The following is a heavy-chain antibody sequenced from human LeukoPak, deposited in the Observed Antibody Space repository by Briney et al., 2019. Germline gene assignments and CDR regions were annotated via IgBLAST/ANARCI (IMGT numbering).Heavy chain of an antibody. D-gene: IGHD5-12*01. J-gene: IGHJ3*01. CDR1: GDSVSGHY. CDR3: ARAPMAITTSAFPDAFDF. V-gene: IGHV4-59*02. Sequence: SETLSLTCTVSGDSVSGHYWSWIRQTPGKGLEWIGYVSYSGCTNYNPSLKRRGSMSLDTSKNQFSLKLSSPAAADPAVYYCARAPMAITTSAFPDAFDFWGQGTMVTVSS. CDR2: VSYSGCT.